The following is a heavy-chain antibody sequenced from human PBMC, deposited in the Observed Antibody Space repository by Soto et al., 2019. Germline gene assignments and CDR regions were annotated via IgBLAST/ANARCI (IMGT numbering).Heavy chain of an antibody. CDR3: GREGSYGDYPSYYYGMDV. Sequence: ASVKVSCKASGYTFTSYDINWVRQANGQGLEWMGWMNPNSGNTGYAQKFQGRVTMTRNTSISTAYMELSSLRSEDTAVYYCGREGSYGDYPSYYYGMDVWGQGTTVTVSS. V-gene: IGHV1-8*01. CDR2: MNPNSGNT. D-gene: IGHD4-17*01. CDR1: GYTFTSYD. J-gene: IGHJ6*02.